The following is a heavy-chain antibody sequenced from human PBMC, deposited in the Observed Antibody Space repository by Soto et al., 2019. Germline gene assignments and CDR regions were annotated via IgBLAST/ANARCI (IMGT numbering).Heavy chain of an antibody. CDR2: ISSSSSTI. Sequence: EVQLVESGGGLVQPGGSLRLSCAASGFTFSSYSMNWVRQAPGKGLEWVSYISSSSSTIYYADSVKGRFTISRDNAKHSLYLKRNSLRDEVTAVYYCARVLSSGDVPKAYWGQGTLVTVSS. D-gene: IGHD5-12*01. V-gene: IGHV3-48*02. J-gene: IGHJ4*02. CDR1: GFTFSSYS. CDR3: ARVLSSGDVPKAY.